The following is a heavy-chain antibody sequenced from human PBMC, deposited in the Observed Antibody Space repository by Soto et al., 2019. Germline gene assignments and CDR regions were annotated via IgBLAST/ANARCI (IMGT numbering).Heavy chain of an antibody. CDR2: IYYSGNT. Sequence: SETLSLTCTVSGDSVISGGYYWRWIRQPPGKGLEWIGYIYYSGNTNYSPSLKSRVAISLDTLHNHFSLKLSSVTAAATAVYFWASIPVDTYIPYWFDPWGQGTLVTVSS. D-gene: IGHD5-18*01. J-gene: IGHJ5*01. V-gene: IGHV4-61*08. CDR3: ASIPVDTYIPYWFDP. CDR1: GDSVISGGYY.